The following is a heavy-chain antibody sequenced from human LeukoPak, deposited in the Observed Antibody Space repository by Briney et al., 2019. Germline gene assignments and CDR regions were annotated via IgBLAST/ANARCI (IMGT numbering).Heavy chain of an antibody. J-gene: IGHJ3*01. Sequence: GGSLRLSCAASGFTFDDYGMSWVRQVPGKGLEWVCGMNWRGGYTGYADAVRGRFTISRDNAKNSLYLQMNSLRAEDTALYYCASVNAPLVFQDAFDVWGLGTMVTVSS. CDR2: MNWRGGYT. V-gene: IGHV3-20*04. CDR1: GFTFDDYG. CDR3: ASVNAPLVFQDAFDV. D-gene: IGHD2-2*01.